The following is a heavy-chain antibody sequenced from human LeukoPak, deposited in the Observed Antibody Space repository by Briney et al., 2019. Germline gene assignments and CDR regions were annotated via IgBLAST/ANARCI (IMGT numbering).Heavy chain of an antibody. J-gene: IGHJ4*02. CDR3: AKGSYYFES. Sequence: GGSLRLSCEASGFSFNTLGMHWVRQAPGKGLEWVGVISYDGSNKYYGDSVKGRFTISRDNSNNTLFLQTNSLRSEDTAVYYCAKGSYYFESWGQGTLVTVSS. V-gene: IGHV3-30*18. CDR1: GFSFNTLG. D-gene: IGHD3-16*01. CDR2: ISYDGSNK.